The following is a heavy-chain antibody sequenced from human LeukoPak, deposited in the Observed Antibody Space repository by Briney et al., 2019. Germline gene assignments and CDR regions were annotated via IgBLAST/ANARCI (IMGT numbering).Heavy chain of an antibody. Sequence: GGSLRLSCAASGFTFSSYAMSWVRQAPGKGLEWVSAISGSGGSTYYADSVKGRFTISRDNSKNTLYLQMNSLRAEDTALYYCARDPYQLLPAYWGQGTLVTVSS. CDR2: ISGSGGST. V-gene: IGHV3-23*01. CDR3: ARDPYQLLPAY. D-gene: IGHD2-2*01. J-gene: IGHJ4*02. CDR1: GFTFSSYA.